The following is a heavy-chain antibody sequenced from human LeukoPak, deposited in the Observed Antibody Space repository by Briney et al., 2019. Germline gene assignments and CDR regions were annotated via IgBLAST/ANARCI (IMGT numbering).Heavy chain of an antibody. V-gene: IGHV4-39*07. D-gene: IGHD3-22*01. CDR1: GGSISSSSYY. CDR2: IYYSGST. Sequence: SETLSLTCTVSGGSISSSSYYWGWIRQPPGKGLEWVGSIYYSGSTYYNPSLKSRVTISVDTSKNQFSLKLSSVTAADTAVYYCARETRYYYDSSGYYPWGQGTLVTVSS. CDR3: ARETRYYYDSSGYYP. J-gene: IGHJ5*02.